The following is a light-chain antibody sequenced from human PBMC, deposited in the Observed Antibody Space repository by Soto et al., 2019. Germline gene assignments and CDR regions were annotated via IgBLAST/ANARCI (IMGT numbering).Light chain of an antibody. CDR1: SSDVGGYNY. Sequence: QSVLTQPASVSGSPGQSITMSCTGTSSDVGGYNYVSWYQQHPGKAPKLMIYDVSNRPSGVSNRFSGSKSGNTAPLTISGLQAEDEADYYCSSYTSSSTPYVFGTGTKLTVL. V-gene: IGLV2-14*01. CDR2: DVS. J-gene: IGLJ1*01. CDR3: SSYTSSSTPYV.